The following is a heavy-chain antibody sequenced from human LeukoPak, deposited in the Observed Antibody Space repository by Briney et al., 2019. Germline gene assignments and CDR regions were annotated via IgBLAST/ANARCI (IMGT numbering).Heavy chain of an antibody. J-gene: IGHJ6*03. CDR3: ASAPYSYGYYYYYMDV. Sequence: SVKVSCKASGGAFSSYAISWVRQAPGQGLEWMGGIIPIFGTANYAQKFQGRVTITTDESTSTAYMELSSLRSEDTAVYYCASAPYSYGYYYYYMDVWGKGTTVTVSS. D-gene: IGHD5-18*01. CDR1: GGAFSSYA. CDR2: IIPIFGTA. V-gene: IGHV1-69*05.